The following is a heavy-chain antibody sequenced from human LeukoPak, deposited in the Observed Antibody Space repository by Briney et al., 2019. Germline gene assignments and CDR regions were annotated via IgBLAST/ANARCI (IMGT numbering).Heavy chain of an antibody. D-gene: IGHD6-13*01. CDR1: GFTFSSYA. CDR3: ARSGGYSSSWYKY. J-gene: IGHJ4*02. Sequence: TGGSLRLSCAASGFTFSSYAMSWVRQAPGKGLEWVSAISGSGGSTYYADSVKGRFTISRDNSKNTLYLQMNSLRAEDTAVYYCARSGGYSSSWYKYWGQGTLVTVSS. CDR2: ISGSGGST. V-gene: IGHV3-23*01.